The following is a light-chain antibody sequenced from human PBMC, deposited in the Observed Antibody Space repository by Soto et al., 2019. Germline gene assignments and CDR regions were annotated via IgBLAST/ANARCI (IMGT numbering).Light chain of an antibody. J-gene: IGLJ1*01. V-gene: IGLV2-14*01. Sequence: QSVLTQPRSVSGSPGQSVTISCTGTSSDVGGFNSVSWYQQHPGKAPKLMIYQVTNRPSGVSNRFSGSRSGNTAPLTISGLQAEDEADYYCSSYTDSSNYVFGTGTKVTVL. CDR2: QVT. CDR1: SSDVGGFNS. CDR3: SSYTDSSNYV.